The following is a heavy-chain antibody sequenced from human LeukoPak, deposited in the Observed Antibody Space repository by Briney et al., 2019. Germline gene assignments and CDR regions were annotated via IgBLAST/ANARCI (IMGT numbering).Heavy chain of an antibody. D-gene: IGHD3-22*01. V-gene: IGHV3-7*01. J-gene: IGHJ4*02. Sequence: GGSLRLSCEASGFTFSSYWMSWVRQAPGKGLEWVANIKQDGSEKYYVDSVKGRFTISRDNAKNSLYLQMNSLRAEDTAVYYCARRGYYRFDYWGQGTLVTVSS. CDR3: ARRGYYRFDY. CDR1: GFTFSSYW. CDR2: IKQDGSEK.